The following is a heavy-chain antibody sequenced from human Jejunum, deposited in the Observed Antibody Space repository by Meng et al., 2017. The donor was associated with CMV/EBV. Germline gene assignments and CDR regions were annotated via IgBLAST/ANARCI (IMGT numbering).Heavy chain of an antibody. Sequence: SYWMSWVRQAPGKGPEWMANIKRDGTEKYSVDSVKARFTISRDNAKDSLYLQMHSLRAEDTAMYYCARDRGCSLTSCDKGGDAFDVWGLGTMVTVSS. CDR2: IKRDGTEK. V-gene: IGHV3-7*01. D-gene: IGHD2-2*02. CDR1: SYW. CDR3: ARDRGCSLTSCDKGGDAFDV. J-gene: IGHJ3*01.